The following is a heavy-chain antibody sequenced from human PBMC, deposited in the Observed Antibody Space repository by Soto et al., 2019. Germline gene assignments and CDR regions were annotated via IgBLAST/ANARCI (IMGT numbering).Heavy chain of an antibody. J-gene: IGHJ1*01. D-gene: IGHD3-3*01. Sequence: QVQLVQSGAEVKKPGASVKVSCKASGYTFTSYGISWVRQAPGQGLEWMGWISAYNGNTNYAQKRQGRATMTTDTSTSTAYMELRSMRSDETAVYYCARVPWDFWSGSYRAEYFQHWGQGTLVTVSS. V-gene: IGHV1-18*01. CDR2: ISAYNGNT. CDR1: GYTFTSYG. CDR3: ARVPWDFWSGSYRAEYFQH.